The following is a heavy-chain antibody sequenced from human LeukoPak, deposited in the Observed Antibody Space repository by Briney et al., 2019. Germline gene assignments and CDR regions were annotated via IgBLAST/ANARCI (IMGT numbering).Heavy chain of an antibody. CDR1: GFIFDDYA. CDR2: ISGDGGST. J-gene: IGHJ4*02. D-gene: IGHD3-3*01. V-gene: IGHV3-43*02. CDR3: AKVGHPYDFWSGYK. Sequence: PGGSLRLSYAASGFIFDDYAMHWVRQAPGKGLEWVSFISGDGGSTSYADSVKGRFTTSRDNSKNSLYLRMNSLRIEDTALYYCAKVGHPYDFWSGYKWGQGTLVTVSS.